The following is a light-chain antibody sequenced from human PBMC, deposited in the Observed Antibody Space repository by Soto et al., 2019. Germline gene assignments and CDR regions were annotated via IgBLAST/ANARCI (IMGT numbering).Light chain of an antibody. CDR3: QSYDSSLSARV. CDR2: GNY. V-gene: IGLV1-40*01. Sequence: QSVLTQPPSVSGAPGQTVTISCTGSSSNTGAGFDVHWYQHLPGTGPKLLIYGNYHRPSGVPDRFSGSKSGTSASLAITGXXXEDEADYYCQSYDSSLSARVFGGGTKLTVL. J-gene: IGLJ3*02. CDR1: SSNTGAGFD.